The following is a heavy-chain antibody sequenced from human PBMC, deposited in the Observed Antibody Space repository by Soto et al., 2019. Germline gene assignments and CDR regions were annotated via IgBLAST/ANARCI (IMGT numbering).Heavy chain of an antibody. V-gene: IGHV3-43D*04. CDR3: AKARFYFDSSPYDS. J-gene: IGHJ4*02. CDR1: GFTFEDYA. D-gene: IGHD1-26*01. Sequence: GGSLRLSCAASGFTFEDYALHWVRQSSGKSPEWVSLINADGSDTYYADSVKGRFTISRDNNKHSLYLQMNSLRPEDTAIYLCAKARFYFDSSPYDSWGQGTLVTVSS. CDR2: INADGSDT.